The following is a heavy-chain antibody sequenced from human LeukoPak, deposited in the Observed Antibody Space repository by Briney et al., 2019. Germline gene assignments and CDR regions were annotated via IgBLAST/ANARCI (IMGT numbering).Heavy chain of an antibody. Sequence: GGSLRLSCAASGFTFSSYSMNWVRQAPGKGLEWVSSISSSSSYIYYADSVKGRFTISRDNAKNSLYLQMNSLRAEDTAVYYCAKDWDKNYDFWSGSDYWGQGTLVTVSS. J-gene: IGHJ4*02. CDR1: GFTFSSYS. V-gene: IGHV3-21*01. D-gene: IGHD3-3*01. CDR3: AKDWDKNYDFWSGSDY. CDR2: ISSSSSYI.